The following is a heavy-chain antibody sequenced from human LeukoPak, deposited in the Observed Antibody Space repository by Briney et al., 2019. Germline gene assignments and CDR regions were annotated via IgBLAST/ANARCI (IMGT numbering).Heavy chain of an antibody. D-gene: IGHD3-22*01. CDR2: IYTSGST. V-gene: IGHV4-61*02. CDR1: GGSISSGSYY. CDR3: ARDSGSWDYYDSSGYQYFQH. Sequence: PSETLSLTCTVSGGSISSGSYYWSWIRQHAGKGLEWIGRIYTSGSTNYNPSLKSRVTISVDTSKNQFSLKLSSVTAADTAVYYCARDSGSWDYYDSSGYQYFQHWGQGTLVTVSS. J-gene: IGHJ1*01.